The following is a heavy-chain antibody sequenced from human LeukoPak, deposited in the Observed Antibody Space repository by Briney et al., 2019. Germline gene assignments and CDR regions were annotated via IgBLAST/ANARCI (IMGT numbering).Heavy chain of an antibody. CDR1: GHSVPSNSAA. D-gene: IGHD5-18*01. CDR2: TYYRSKWYN. J-gene: IGHJ4*02. Sequence: SQTLSLTCAFSGHSVPSNSAAWNWIRQSPSRGLEWLGRTYYRSKWYNDYAVSVKSRITINADTSKNQFSLQLNSVTPEDTAVYYCARDGGYRIDYWGQGTLVTVSS. V-gene: IGHV6-1*01. CDR3: ARDGGYRIDY.